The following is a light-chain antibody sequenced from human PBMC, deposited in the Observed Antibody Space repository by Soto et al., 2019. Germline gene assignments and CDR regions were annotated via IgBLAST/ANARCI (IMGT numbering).Light chain of an antibody. CDR1: QSVSSN. V-gene: IGKV3-15*01. Sequence: EIVMTQSPATLSVSPGERATLSCRAIQSVSSNFAWYQQKPGQAPRLLIFGASTRATGIPARFSGSRSGTEFTLTISSLQSEDFAVYYCQQYNNWPSFGGGTKVEIK. CDR3: QQYNNWPS. J-gene: IGKJ4*01. CDR2: GAS.